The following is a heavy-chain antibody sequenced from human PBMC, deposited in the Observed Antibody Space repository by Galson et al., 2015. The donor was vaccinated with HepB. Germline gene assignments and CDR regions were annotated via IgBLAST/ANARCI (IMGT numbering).Heavy chain of an antibody. CDR3: ARMIRGHFFDH. CDR2: IDWDDDK. J-gene: IGHJ4*02. CDR1: GFSLSTSGVG. V-gene: IGHV2-70*11. D-gene: IGHD3-10*01. Sequence: PALVKPTQTLTLTCTFSGFSLSTSGVGVGWIRQPPGKALEWLARIDWDDDKYYKTSLKTRLTISKDTSKNQVVLTMTNMDPVDTATYYCARMIRGHFFDHWGQGTLVTVSS.